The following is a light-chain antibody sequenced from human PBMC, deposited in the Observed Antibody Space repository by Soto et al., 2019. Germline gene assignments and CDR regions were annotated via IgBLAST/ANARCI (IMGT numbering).Light chain of an antibody. Sequence: QSALTQPASVSGAPGQSITISCTGTNSDVNYVSWHQQHPGKAPKLMIYEVINRSSGVSTRFSGSKSGNTASLTISGLQAEDEADYYCSSSTRSNTFVFGTGTKLTVL. J-gene: IGLJ1*01. CDR1: NSDVNY. CDR2: EVI. CDR3: SSSTRSNTFV. V-gene: IGLV2-14*01.